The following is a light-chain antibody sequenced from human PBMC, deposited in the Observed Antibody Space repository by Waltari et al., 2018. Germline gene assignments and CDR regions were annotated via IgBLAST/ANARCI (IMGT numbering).Light chain of an antibody. CDR3: SSYTTHTPVV. V-gene: IGLV2-23*02. CDR2: EVN. J-gene: IGLJ3*02. CDR1: SNDVGLYNL. Sequence: QSALTQPASVSGSPGQSITIPCTGTSNDVGLYNLVSWYQNHPGKVPTLLIYEVNRRPSGVSNRFSGSKSGNTASLTVSGLLAEDEADYFCSSYTTHTPVVFGGGTKLTVL.